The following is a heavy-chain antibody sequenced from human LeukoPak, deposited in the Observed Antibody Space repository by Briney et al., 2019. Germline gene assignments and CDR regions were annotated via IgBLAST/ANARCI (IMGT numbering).Heavy chain of an antibody. J-gene: IGHJ4*02. Sequence: GGSLRLSCAASGFNFRDYYMSWIRQAPGKGLEWVAFISNDGNNKYSADAVKGRFTISRDNSKNTLFLEMSNLRPEDTAVYYCARPGHGNYGPVGYWGQGTLVTVSS. D-gene: IGHD3-22*01. CDR2: ISNDGNNK. CDR1: GFNFRDYY. V-gene: IGHV3-30*03. CDR3: ARPGHGNYGPVGY.